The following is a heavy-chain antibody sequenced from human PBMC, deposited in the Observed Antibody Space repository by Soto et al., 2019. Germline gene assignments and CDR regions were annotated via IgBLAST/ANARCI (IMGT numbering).Heavy chain of an antibody. D-gene: IGHD2-2*01. CDR1: GFTFTNAW. J-gene: IGHJ4*02. Sequence: EVQLVESGGGLVQPGGSLRLSCAASGFTFTNAWMSWVRQAPGKGLEWVGRIKSKTDGGTTDYAAPVKGRFTVSRDDSNNTLFLQMNSLKTEDTAVYYCTDYAGSSFGSWGQGTLVTVSS. V-gene: IGHV3-15*01. CDR3: TDYAGSSFGS. CDR2: IKSKTDGGTT.